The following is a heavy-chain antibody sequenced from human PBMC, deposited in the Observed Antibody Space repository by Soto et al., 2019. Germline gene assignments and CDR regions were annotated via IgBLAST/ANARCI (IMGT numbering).Heavy chain of an antibody. Sequence: QVQLVESGGGVVQPGRSLRLSCAASGFTFSSYAMHWVRQAPGKGLEWVAVISYDGSNKYYADSVKGRFTISRDNSKNTLHLQMNSLRAEDTAVYYCARGTASGWYVPGADYWGQGTLVTVSS. V-gene: IGHV3-30-3*01. CDR2: ISYDGSNK. CDR3: ARGTASGWYVPGADY. CDR1: GFTFSSYA. D-gene: IGHD6-19*01. J-gene: IGHJ4*02.